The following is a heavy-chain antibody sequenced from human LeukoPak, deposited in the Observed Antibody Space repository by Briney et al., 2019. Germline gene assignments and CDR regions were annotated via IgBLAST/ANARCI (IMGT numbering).Heavy chain of an antibody. Sequence: GGSLRLSCAASGFIFSSYGMHWVRQAPGKGLEWVGVIWYDGSNKYYADSVKGRFTISRDNSKNTLYLQMNSLRGEDTAVYYCARGSYTSSWYGVFDYWGQGTLVTVSS. J-gene: IGHJ4*02. CDR1: GFIFSSYG. D-gene: IGHD6-13*01. V-gene: IGHV3-33*01. CDR2: IWYDGSNK. CDR3: ARGSYTSSWYGVFDY.